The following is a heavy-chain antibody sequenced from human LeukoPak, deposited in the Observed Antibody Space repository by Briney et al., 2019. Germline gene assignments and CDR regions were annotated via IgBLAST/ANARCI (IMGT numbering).Heavy chain of an antibody. Sequence: SETLSLTCVVYGGSFSGYYWSWIRQPPGKGLEWIGEINHSGSTNYNPSLKSRVTISVDTSKNQFSLKLSSVTAADTAVYYCARLKYYYDSSGSRAEYFQHWGQGTLVTASS. V-gene: IGHV4-34*01. CDR3: ARLKYYYDSSGSRAEYFQH. J-gene: IGHJ1*01. D-gene: IGHD3-22*01. CDR1: GGSFSGYY. CDR2: INHSGST.